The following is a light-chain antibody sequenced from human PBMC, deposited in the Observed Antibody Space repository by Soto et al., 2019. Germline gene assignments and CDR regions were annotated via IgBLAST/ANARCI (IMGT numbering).Light chain of an antibody. Sequence: EIMLTQSPATLSVSPGETATLSCRASQSVGSAVAWYQHRPGQAPRLLIVAASIRATGVPGRFSGGGSGTEFTLTISGLQSEDFAVYYCQHYINWPPLTFGGGTTVDIK. V-gene: IGKV3-15*01. CDR1: QSVGSA. CDR3: QHYINWPPLT. J-gene: IGKJ4*01. CDR2: AAS.